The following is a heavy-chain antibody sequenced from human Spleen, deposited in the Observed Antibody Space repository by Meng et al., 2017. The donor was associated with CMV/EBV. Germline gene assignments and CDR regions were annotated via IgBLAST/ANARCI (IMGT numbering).Heavy chain of an antibody. CDR3: AREDHYYDNGGYLRYFDN. Sequence: GESLKISCAASQFTFSSNWIHWVRQAPGKGLVWVSRINSDGTSTIYADSVKGRFTTSRDNAKNTLYLQMNSLRAEDTAVYYCAREDHYYDNGGYLRYFDNWGQGTLVTVSS. D-gene: IGHD3-22*01. J-gene: IGHJ4*02. CDR1: QFTFSSNW. V-gene: IGHV3-74*01. CDR2: INSDGTST.